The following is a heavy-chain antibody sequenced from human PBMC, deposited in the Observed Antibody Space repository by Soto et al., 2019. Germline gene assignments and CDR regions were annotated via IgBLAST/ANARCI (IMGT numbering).Heavy chain of an antibody. D-gene: IGHD1-26*01. V-gene: IGHV3-72*01. CDR1: GFTFSAHY. Sequence: EVQLAESGGGLVQPGGSLRLSCAASGFTFSAHYMDWVRQAPGKRLEWVVRIKNKANSYTTEYAASVEGRFTISREDSPNSLYLQMNSLKTEDTAVYYCARVSFVGPSGGQYFDSWGQGSQVAVSS. J-gene: IGHJ4*02. CDR3: ARVSFVGPSGGQYFDS. CDR2: IKNKANSYTT.